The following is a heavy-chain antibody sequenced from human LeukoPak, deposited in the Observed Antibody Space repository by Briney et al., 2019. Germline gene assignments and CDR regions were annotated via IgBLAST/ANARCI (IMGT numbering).Heavy chain of an antibody. CDR2: IYDSGST. CDR3: ARPPQIEPGATGAWFAP. J-gene: IGHJ5*02. D-gene: IGHD2-2*01. V-gene: IGHV4-59*01. CDR1: GFTFSSYS. Sequence: GSLRLSCAASGFTFSSYSMNWVRQAPGKGLEWIGYIYDSGSTYYNPSLKSRVAISVDTSKNQFFLNLRSVTAADTAVYYCARPPQIEPGATGAWFAPWGQGPVVPVSS.